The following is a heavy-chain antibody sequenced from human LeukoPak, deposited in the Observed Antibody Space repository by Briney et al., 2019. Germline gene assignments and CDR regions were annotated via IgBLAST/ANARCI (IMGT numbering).Heavy chain of an antibody. J-gene: IGHJ4*02. CDR3: ARDEEVFRGFDY. D-gene: IGHD2-8*01. V-gene: IGHV1-18*04. CDR2: ISTYNGNT. CDR1: GYTFTSYG. Sequence: ASVKVSCKASGYTFTSYGISWVRQAPGQGLEWMGWISTYNGNTNYAEKLQGRVTMTTDTSTSTAYMELRSLRSDDTAVYYCARDEEVFRGFDYWGQGTLVTVSS.